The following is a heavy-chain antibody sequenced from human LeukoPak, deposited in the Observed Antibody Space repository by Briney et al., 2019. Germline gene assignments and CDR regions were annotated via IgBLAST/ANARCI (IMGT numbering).Heavy chain of an antibody. J-gene: IGHJ4*02. D-gene: IGHD3-16*02. Sequence: GGSLRLSCAASGFTLSSYSMNWVRQAPGKGLEWVSSISSSSTYTYYADSLKGRFTISRDNAKNSVYLQVSSLRAEDTAVYYCARLLYDYIWGSSRSYYFDLWGQGTLVTVSS. CDR1: GFTLSSYS. V-gene: IGHV3-21*01. CDR3: ARLLYDYIWGSSRSYYFDL. CDR2: ISSSSTYT.